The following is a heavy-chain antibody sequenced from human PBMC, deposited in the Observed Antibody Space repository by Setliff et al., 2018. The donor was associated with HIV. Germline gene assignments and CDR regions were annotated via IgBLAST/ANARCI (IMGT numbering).Heavy chain of an antibody. D-gene: IGHD6-19*01. Sequence: ASVKVSCKASGYTFTSYDINWVRQATGQGLEWMGWMNPNSGNTGYAQKFQGRVTMTRNTSISTAYMELISLISEDTAVYYCARDIGGWHETETEYFQYWGQGTLVTVS. CDR2: MNPNSGNT. CDR1: GYTFTSYD. V-gene: IGHV1-8*02. J-gene: IGHJ1*01. CDR3: ARDIGGWHETETEYFQY.